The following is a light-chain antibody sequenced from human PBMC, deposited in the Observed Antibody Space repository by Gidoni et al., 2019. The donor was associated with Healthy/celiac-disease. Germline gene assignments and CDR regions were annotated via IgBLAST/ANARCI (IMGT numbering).Light chain of an antibody. CDR3: QQYNNWPPT. CDR1: QSVSSN. J-gene: IGKJ1*01. Sequence: EIVITHSPAPLSVSPGERATLSCRASQSVSSNLAWYQQKPGQAPRLLIYGASTRATGIPARFSGSGSGTEFTLTISSLQSEDFAVYYCQQYNNWPPTFGQGTKVEIK. V-gene: IGKV3-15*01. CDR2: GAS.